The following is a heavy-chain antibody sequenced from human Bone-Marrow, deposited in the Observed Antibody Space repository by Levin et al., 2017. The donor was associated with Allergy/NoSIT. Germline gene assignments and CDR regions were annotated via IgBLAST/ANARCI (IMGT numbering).Heavy chain of an antibody. Sequence: GESLKISCQGSGYSFSSHWIAWVRQRPGKGLEWMGIIYPDDSDPRYSPSFQGQVTMSADKSISTAYLQWSNLKTSDTAIYFCAKHTRLSGWFYFDSWGQGTLVTVTS. CDR2: IYPDDSDP. CDR3: AKHTRLSGWFYFDS. V-gene: IGHV5-51*01. J-gene: IGHJ4*02. CDR1: GYSFSSHW. D-gene: IGHD6-19*01.